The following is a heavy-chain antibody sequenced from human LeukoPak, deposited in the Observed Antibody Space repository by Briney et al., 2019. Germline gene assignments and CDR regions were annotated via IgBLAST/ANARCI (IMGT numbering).Heavy chain of an antibody. D-gene: IGHD6-19*01. J-gene: IGHJ4*02. CDR1: GFTFSSYS. CDR3: ARDQGSAWYGVY. V-gene: IGHV3-30*03. Sequence: GSLRLSCAASGFTFSSYSMNWVRQAPGKGLEWVAVISYDGSNKYYADSVKGRFTISRDNSKNTLYLQMNSLRGDDTAVYYCARDQGSAWYGVYWGQGTLVTVSS. CDR2: ISYDGSNK.